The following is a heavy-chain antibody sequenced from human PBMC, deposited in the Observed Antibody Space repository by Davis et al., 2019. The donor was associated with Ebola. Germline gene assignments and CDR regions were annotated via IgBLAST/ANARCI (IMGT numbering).Heavy chain of an antibody. Sequence: SETLSLTCTVSGDSLNGYHWSWIRQSPGKRLEWIGHVYYSGSSNYNPSLKSRVSISVDRSKKQISLTVLSMTAADTAMYYCARVKGVLDYHFGLDVWGQGTTVTVSS. CDR1: GDSLNGYH. CDR3: ARVKGVLDYHFGLDV. CDR2: VYYSGSS. D-gene: IGHD3-3*01. V-gene: IGHV4-59*01. J-gene: IGHJ6*02.